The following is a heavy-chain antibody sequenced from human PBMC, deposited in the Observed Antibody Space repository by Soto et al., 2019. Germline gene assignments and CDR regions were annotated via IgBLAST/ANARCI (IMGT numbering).Heavy chain of an antibody. CDR2: IHNSGTT. Sequence: QVQLQESGPGLVKPSQTLSLTCAVSGGSISRSVYYCNWIRQHPGKGLEWIGYIHNSGTTYYNPSLKSRLSCSVDTSKNQFSLKLNSVTTADTAVYYCARDPIVRGVVGWYFDLWGRGTLVTVSS. D-gene: IGHD3-10*01. V-gene: IGHV4-31*11. CDR1: GGSISRSVYY. J-gene: IGHJ2*01. CDR3: ARDPIVRGVVGWYFDL.